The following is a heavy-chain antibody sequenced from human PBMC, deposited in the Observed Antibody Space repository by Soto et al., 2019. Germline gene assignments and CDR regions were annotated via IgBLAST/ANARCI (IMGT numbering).Heavy chain of an antibody. CDR1: GVIFNNYA. J-gene: IGHJ4*02. CDR2: ISFDGTKE. Sequence: QVKLVESGGGVVQPGTSLSLSCAASGVIFNNYALYWVRQAPGKGLEWVASISFDGTKENYADSVKGRCSISSEKFNNTSQLEMMRLRGEGPAVDYCAREVVDFHDVDNWGEGPLVTVAS. V-gene: IGHV3-30-3*01. D-gene: IGHD2-15*01. CDR3: AREVVDFHDVDN.